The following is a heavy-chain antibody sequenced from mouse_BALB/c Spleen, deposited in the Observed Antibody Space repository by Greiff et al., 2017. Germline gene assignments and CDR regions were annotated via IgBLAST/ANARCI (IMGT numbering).Heavy chain of an antibody. J-gene: IGHJ3*01. V-gene: IGHV3-6*02. CDR1: GYSITSGYY. CDR3: ARGDYYGSSPAGFAY. Sequence: VQLKESGPGLVKPSQSLSLTCSVTGYSITSGYYWNWIRQFPGNKLEWMGYISYDGSNNYNPSLKNRISITRDTSKNQFFLKLNSVTTEDTATYYCARGDYYGSSPAGFAYWGQGTLVTVSA. CDR2: ISYDGSN. D-gene: IGHD1-1*01.